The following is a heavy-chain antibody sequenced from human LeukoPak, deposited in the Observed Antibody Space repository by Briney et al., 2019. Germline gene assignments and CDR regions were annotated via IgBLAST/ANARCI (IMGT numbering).Heavy chain of an antibody. J-gene: IGHJ4*02. CDR2: INPNSGGT. Sequence: ASVTVSCKASGYTFTGYYMHWVRQAPGQGLEWMGWINPNSGGTNYAQKFQGRVTMTRDTSISTAYMELSRLRSDDTAAYYCARNPSTTGTKDYWGQGTLVTVSS. V-gene: IGHV1-2*02. CDR3: ARNPSTTGTKDY. D-gene: IGHD1-1*01. CDR1: GYTFTGYY.